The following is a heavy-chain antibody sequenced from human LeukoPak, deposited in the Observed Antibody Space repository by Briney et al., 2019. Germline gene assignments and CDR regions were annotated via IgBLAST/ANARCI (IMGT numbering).Heavy chain of an antibody. V-gene: IGHV3-23*01. CDR3: ALHGGSI. J-gene: IGHJ3*02. CDR2: ISGSGVST. Sequence: PGGSLRLSCTISGFTFDDYAMSWVRQAPGKGLEWVSTISGSGVSTYYADSVKGRFTISRDNSKNTLYLQMNSLRAEDTAVYYCALHGGSIWGQGTMVTVSS. D-gene: IGHD6-25*01. CDR1: GFTFDDYA.